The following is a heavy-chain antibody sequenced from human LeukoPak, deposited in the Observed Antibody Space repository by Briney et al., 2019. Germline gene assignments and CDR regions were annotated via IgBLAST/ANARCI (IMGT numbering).Heavy chain of an antibody. CDR2: ISWNSGSI. CDR3: AKSRFSSVSSEDFDY. V-gene: IGHV3-9*03. Sequence: GGSLRLSCAASGFTFDDYAMHWVRQAPGKGPEWVSGISWNSGSIGYADSVKGRFTISRDNAKNSLYLQMNSLRAEDMALYYCAKSRFSSVSSEDFDYWGQGTLVTVSS. D-gene: IGHD2-8*01. CDR1: GFTFDDYA. J-gene: IGHJ4*02.